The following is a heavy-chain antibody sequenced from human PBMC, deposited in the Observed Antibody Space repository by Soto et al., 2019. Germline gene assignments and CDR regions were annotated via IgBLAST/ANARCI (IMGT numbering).Heavy chain of an antibody. V-gene: IGHV1-69*01. D-gene: IGHD6-25*01. CDR2: IMPVFDTT. CDR3: ATATISPVSATFHHYGMDV. CDR1: GGTFNNFA. Sequence: QVQLVQSGAEVRKPGSSVKVSCQTSGGTFNNFAFTCVRQAPGQGLEWLGGIMPVFDTTNYAASFQGRITITADDLTNTVYMEMKTLRFDDTAVYYCATATISPVSATFHHYGMDVWGQGTTVTVSS. J-gene: IGHJ6*02.